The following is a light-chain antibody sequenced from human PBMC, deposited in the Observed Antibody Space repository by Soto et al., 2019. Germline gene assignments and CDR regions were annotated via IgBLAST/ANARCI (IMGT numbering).Light chain of an antibody. CDR1: SSNIGNNY. Sequence: QSLLTQPPSVSAAPGQKVTISCSGSSSNIGNNYVSWYQQFPGTAPKVLIYDNNKRPSGIPDRFSGSKSGTSATLGITGLQTGDEADYYCGTWDSSLSAVVFGGGTKLTVL. CDR3: GTWDSSLSAVV. J-gene: IGLJ2*01. V-gene: IGLV1-51*01. CDR2: DNN.